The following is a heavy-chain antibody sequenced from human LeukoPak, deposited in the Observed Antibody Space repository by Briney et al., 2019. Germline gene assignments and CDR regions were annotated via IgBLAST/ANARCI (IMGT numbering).Heavy chain of an antibody. D-gene: IGHD3-10*01. CDR2: INHSGST. V-gene: IGHV4-34*01. J-gene: IGHJ5*02. Sequence: SETLSLTCAVYGGSFSGYYWSWIRQPPGKGLEWIGEINHSGSTNYNPSLKSRVTISVDTSKNQFSLKLSSVTAADTAVYYCARVSYSLFDPWGQGTLVTVSS. CDR1: GGSFSGYY. CDR3: ARVSYSLFDP.